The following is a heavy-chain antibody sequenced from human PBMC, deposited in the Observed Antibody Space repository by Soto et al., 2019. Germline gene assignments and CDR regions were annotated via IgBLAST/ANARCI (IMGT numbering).Heavy chain of an antibody. Sequence: SEPLSLTCAVSGGSISSGGYSWSWIRQPPGKGLDWIGYIYHSGSTYYNPSLKSRVTISVDRSNNQFSLKLSSVTAADTAVYYCARYSSSRNCFDPWGQGTLVTVSS. CDR1: GGSISSGGYS. CDR2: IYHSGST. V-gene: IGHV4-30-2*01. J-gene: IGHJ5*02. CDR3: ARYSSSRNCFDP. D-gene: IGHD6-6*01.